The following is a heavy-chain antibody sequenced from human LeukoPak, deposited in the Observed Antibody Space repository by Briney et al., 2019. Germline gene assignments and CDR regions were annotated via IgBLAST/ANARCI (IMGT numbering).Heavy chain of an antibody. CDR2: IRSKTNGETT. Sequence: PGGSLRLSCAASGFTFSSYSMNWVRQAPGEGLEWVSFIRSKTNGETTEYAASVKGRFTISRDDSKSIAYLQLNSLKTEDTAVYYCTRDPYNWNVVNYYYYMDVWGKGTTVTVSS. D-gene: IGHD1-20*01. V-gene: IGHV3-49*04. J-gene: IGHJ6*03. CDR3: TRDPYNWNVVNYYYYMDV. CDR1: GFTFSSYS.